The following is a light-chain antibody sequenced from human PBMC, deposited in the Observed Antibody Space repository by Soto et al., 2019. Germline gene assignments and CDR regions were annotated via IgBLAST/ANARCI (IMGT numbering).Light chain of an antibody. Sequence: DIQMTQSPSTLSASVGDRVTITCRASQRMSGFLAWYQQKPGKAPQLLISDASSLEGGVPSRFSGGGSGTAFTLTISSLQPEDFAVYYCQQYGSSPPITFGQGTRLEIK. CDR1: QRMSGF. J-gene: IGKJ5*01. CDR2: DAS. V-gene: IGKV1-5*01. CDR3: QQYGSSPPIT.